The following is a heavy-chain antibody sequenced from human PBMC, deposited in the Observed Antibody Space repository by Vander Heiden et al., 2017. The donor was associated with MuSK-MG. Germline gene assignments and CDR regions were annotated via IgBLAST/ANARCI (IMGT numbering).Heavy chain of an antibody. CDR2: IYYSGST. J-gene: IGHJ4*02. V-gene: IGHV4-39*01. D-gene: IGHD2-2*02. Sequence: QLQLQESGPGLVKPSETLSLTCTVSGGSISSSSYYWGWIRQPPGKGLEWIGSIYYSGSTYYNPSLKSRVTISVDTSKNQFSLKLSSVTAADTAVYYCAGVPAAIQGFDYWGQGTLVTVSS. CDR3: AGVPAAIQGFDY. CDR1: GGSISSSSYY.